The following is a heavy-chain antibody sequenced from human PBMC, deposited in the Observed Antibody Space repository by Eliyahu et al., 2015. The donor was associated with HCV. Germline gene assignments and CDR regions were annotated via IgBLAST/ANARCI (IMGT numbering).Heavy chain of an antibody. J-gene: IGHJ4*02. Sequence: QVQLVESGGGVVQPGRSLRLSCAASGFTFVTYGMHWVRQAPGKGLEWVAVISYDGSNKYYADSVKGRFTISRDNSKNTLYLQMNSLRAEDTAVYYCAKDYGDSPYFDYWGQGTLVTVSS. D-gene: IGHD4-17*01. CDR1: GFTFVTYG. V-gene: IGHV3-30*18. CDR2: ISYDGSNK. CDR3: AKDYGDSPYFDY.